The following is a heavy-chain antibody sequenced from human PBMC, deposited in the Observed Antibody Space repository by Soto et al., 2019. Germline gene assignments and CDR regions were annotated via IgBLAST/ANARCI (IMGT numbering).Heavy chain of an antibody. CDR2: FSLSGTT. Sequence: PSETLSLTCTVSGASITGSFFWSWIRQTAGKGLEWIGRFSLSGTTNYNPSLRSRVTMSADVSKNQFSLILTSVTAAATALYYCARWMTPPGAPAWYYFDSWGQGTLVTVSS. J-gene: IGHJ4*02. CDR1: GASITGSFF. CDR3: ARWMTPPGAPAWYYFDS. D-gene: IGHD2-8*02. V-gene: IGHV4-4*07.